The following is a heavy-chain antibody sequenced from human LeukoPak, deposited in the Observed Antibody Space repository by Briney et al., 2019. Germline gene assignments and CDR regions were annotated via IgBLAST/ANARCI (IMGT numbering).Heavy chain of an antibody. Sequence: SETLSLTCAVYGGSFRNYYWSWIRQPPGKGLEWIGEINHSGSTNYNPSLKSRVTISVDTSKNQVSLKLSSVTAADTAVYYCARQVGLLWFGERAHFDYWGQGTLVTVSS. D-gene: IGHD3-10*01. CDR2: INHSGST. CDR3: ARQVGLLWFGERAHFDY. CDR1: GGSFRNYY. V-gene: IGHV4-34*01. J-gene: IGHJ4*02.